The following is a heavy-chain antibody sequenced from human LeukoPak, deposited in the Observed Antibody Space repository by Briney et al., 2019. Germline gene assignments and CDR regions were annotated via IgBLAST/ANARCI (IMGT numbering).Heavy chain of an antibody. V-gene: IGHV4-59*08. CDR2: IYYSGST. CDR3: ARHKYVWGSYRSLYYFDY. D-gene: IGHD3-16*02. J-gene: IGHJ4*02. Sequence: SETLSLTCTVSGGFISSYYWSWIRQPPGKGLEWIGYIYYSGSTNYNPSLKSRVTISVDTSKNQFSLKLSSVTAADTAVYYCARHKYVWGSYRSLYYFDYWGQGTLVTVSS. CDR1: GGFISSYY.